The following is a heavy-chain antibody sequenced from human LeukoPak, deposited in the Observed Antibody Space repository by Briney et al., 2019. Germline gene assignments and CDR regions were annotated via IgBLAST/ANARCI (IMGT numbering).Heavy chain of an antibody. CDR3: ARGGYSSSWVGYYYYYMDV. D-gene: IGHD6-13*01. J-gene: IGHJ6*03. Sequence: GGSLRLSCAASGFTFSSYAMHWVRQAPGKGLGWVAVISYDGSNKYYADSVKGRFTISRDNSKNTLYLQMNSLRAEDTAVYYCARGGYSSSWVGYYYYYMDVWGKGTTVTISS. CDR1: GFTFSSYA. V-gene: IGHV3-30*04. CDR2: ISYDGSNK.